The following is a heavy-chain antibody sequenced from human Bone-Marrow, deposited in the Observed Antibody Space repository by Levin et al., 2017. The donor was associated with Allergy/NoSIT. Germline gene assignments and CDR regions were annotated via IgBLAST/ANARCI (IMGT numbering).Heavy chain of an antibody. D-gene: IGHD2-2*02. CDR2: IKQDGTEK. CDR1: GLTFSSYW. CDR3: ASRFCTGTNCDRASYVCMDV. Sequence: GGSLRLSCEASGLTFSSYWLTWVRQAPGKGLEWVANIKQDGTEKYYVDSVKGRFSISRDNAKNSLYLQMNSLRAEDTALYYCASRFCTGTNCDRASYVCMDVWGKGTTVTVSS. V-gene: IGHV3-7*03. J-gene: IGHJ6*03.